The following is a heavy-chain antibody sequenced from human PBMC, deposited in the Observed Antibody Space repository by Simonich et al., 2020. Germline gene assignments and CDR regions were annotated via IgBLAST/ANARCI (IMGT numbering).Heavy chain of an antibody. D-gene: IGHD1-1*01. J-gene: IGHJ3*02. V-gene: IGHV5-51*01. Sequence: EVQLVQSGAEVQKPGESLKISCKGSGYSFTSYWIGWGRQMSGKGLEWMGILYPGDANTRYSPSCHGRVTITADKSISTAYLQWSSLKASDTAMYYCARQLNDFDIWGQGTMVTVSS. CDR1: GYSFTSYW. CDR3: ARQLNDFDI. CDR2: LYPGDANT.